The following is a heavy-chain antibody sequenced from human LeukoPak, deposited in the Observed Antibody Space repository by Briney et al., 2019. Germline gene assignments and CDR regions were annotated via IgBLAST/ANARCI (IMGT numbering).Heavy chain of an antibody. J-gene: IGHJ5*02. Sequence: GGSLRLSCAASGFTFPNTGMNWVRQAPGKGLEWVGRIKSKTDGGTADYAAPGKGRFTISRDDSKNTMYLQMNSLKTEDIAVYDCITMRWFEPWGQGTLVTVSS. CDR3: ITMRWFEP. CDR1: GFTFPNTG. D-gene: IGHD2-2*01. CDR2: IKSKTDGGTA. V-gene: IGHV3-15*01.